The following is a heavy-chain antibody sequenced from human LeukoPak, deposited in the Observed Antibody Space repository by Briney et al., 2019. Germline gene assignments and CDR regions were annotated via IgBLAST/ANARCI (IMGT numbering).Heavy chain of an antibody. J-gene: IGHJ6*03. CDR3: AREFGAYCGGDCYSNDYYYYYMDV. D-gene: IGHD2-21*02. Sequence: PSETLSPTCTVSGGSISSYYWSWIRQPPGKGLEWIGYIYYSGSTNYNPSLKSRVTISVDTSKNQFSLKLSSVTAADTAVYYCAREFGAYCGGDCYSNDYYYYYMDVWGKGTTVTVSS. V-gene: IGHV4-59*01. CDR2: IYYSGST. CDR1: GGSISSYY.